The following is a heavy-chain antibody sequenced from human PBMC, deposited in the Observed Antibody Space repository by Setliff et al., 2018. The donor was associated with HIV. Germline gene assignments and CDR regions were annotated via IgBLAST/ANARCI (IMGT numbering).Heavy chain of an antibody. CDR2: ISVYNGNT. CDR3: ATQRDIVMVPGQGGFDI. Sequence: ASVKVSCKASTYTFSSYVINWARQAPGQGLEWMGRISVYNGNTIYAQKLQGRVIMTTDTSTSTAYMELRSLRSDDTAMYYCATQRDIVMVPGQGGFDIWAQGTMVTVSS. V-gene: IGHV1-18*01. J-gene: IGHJ3*02. D-gene: IGHD2-2*01. CDR1: TYTFSSYV.